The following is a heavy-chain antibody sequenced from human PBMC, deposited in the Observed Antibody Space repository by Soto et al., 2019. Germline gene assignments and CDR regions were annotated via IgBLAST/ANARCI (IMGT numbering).Heavy chain of an antibody. Sequence: SSETLSLTCSVSGSSISSYYWSWIRQSPGKGLEWIGYIYYSGSTNHNPSLKSRVTISVDTSKNQFSLKLSSVTAADTAVYYCARRACYYDSSGYFDYWRQRTLVIVSS. J-gene: IGHJ4*02. CDR3: ARRACYYDSSGYFDY. D-gene: IGHD3-22*01. CDR1: GSSISSYY. CDR2: IYYSGST. V-gene: IGHV4-59*08.